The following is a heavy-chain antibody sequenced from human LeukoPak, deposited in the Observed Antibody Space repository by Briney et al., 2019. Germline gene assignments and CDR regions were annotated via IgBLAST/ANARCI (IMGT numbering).Heavy chain of an antibody. CDR1: GYSISSGYY. V-gene: IGHV4-38-2*01. J-gene: IGHJ4*02. CDR3: ARPYSRSWYYFDY. CDR2: IYHSGST. D-gene: IGHD6-13*01. Sequence: PSETLTLTCAVSGYSISSGYYWGWILQPPGKGLEWIGSIYHSGSTYYNPSLKSRVTISVDTSKNQFSLKLSSVTAADTAVYYCARPYSRSWYYFDYWGEGTLVTVSS.